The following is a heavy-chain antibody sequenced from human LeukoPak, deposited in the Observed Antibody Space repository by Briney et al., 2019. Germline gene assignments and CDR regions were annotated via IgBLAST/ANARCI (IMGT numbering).Heavy chain of an antibody. D-gene: IGHD1-26*01. Sequence: GGSLRLSCAASGFTFSSYWMSWVRQAPGKGLEWVANIKQDGSEKYYVDSVRGRFTISRDNAKNSLYLQMNSLRVEDTAVYYCARDWMMGATFQTQGPVDYWGQGTRVTVSS. V-gene: IGHV3-7*01. CDR3: ARDWMMGATFQTQGPVDY. CDR1: GFTFSSYW. J-gene: IGHJ4*02. CDR2: IKQDGSEK.